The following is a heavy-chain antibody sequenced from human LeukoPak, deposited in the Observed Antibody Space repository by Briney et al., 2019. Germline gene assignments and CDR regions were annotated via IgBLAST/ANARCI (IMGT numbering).Heavy chain of an antibody. CDR2: TDQRGDT. CDR1: GGSFSHYY. D-gene: IGHD3-10*01. V-gene: IGHV4-34*01. J-gene: IGHJ4*02. Sequence: SETLSLTCAVHGGSFSHYYWGWIRQPPGRSLEWIGDTDQRGDTNNNPSLKSRLTLSLDTSKNVFSLKLRSVTAADTAVYYCARVALVPLSHFDYWGQGILVTVSS. CDR3: ARVALVPLSHFDY.